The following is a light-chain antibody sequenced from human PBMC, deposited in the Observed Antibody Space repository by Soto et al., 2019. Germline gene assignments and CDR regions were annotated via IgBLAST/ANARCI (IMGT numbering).Light chain of an antibody. Sequence: DIQMNNKSSTLSGSVEDGDAMTCRASQTISSWLAWYQQKPGKAPKLLIYKTSNLESGVPSRFSGSGSGTEFSLTISSLQPDDFATYYCQQYKSFSLTFGGGTKVDIK. CDR1: QTISSW. CDR3: QQYKSFSLT. CDR2: KTS. J-gene: IGKJ4*01. V-gene: IGKV1-5*03.